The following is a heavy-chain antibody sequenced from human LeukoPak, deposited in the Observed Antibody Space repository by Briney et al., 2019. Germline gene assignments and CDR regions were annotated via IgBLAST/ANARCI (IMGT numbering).Heavy chain of an antibody. CDR2: ISSNGGST. D-gene: IGHD6-13*01. J-gene: IGHJ6*03. Sequence: GGSLRLSCAASGFTFSSYAMHWVRQASGKGLEYVSAISSNGGSTYYANSVKGRFTISRDNSKNTLYLQMGSLRAEDMAVYYCARAIAAAGTVGLNYYYYYMDVWGKGTTVTVSS. V-gene: IGHV3-64*01. CDR1: GFTFSSYA. CDR3: ARAIAAAGTVGLNYYYYYMDV.